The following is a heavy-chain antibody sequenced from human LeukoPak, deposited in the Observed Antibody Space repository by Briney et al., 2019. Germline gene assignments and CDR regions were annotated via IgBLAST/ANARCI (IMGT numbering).Heavy chain of an antibody. CDR1: GGSISSYF. Sequence: PSETLSLTCTVSGGSISSYFWSWIRQPAGKGLEWIGRIYNSGSPNYNPSLKSRVTMSIDTSKNQFSLKLSSATAADTAIYYCARDGATYGSGSYLAYWGQGTLVTVSS. CDR2: IYNSGSP. CDR3: ARDGATYGSGSYLAY. D-gene: IGHD3-10*01. J-gene: IGHJ4*02. V-gene: IGHV4-4*07.